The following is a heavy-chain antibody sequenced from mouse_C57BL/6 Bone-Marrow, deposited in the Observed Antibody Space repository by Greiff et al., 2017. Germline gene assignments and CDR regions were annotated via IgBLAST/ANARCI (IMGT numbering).Heavy chain of an antibody. Sequence: QVQLQQSGAELVRPGASVTLSCKASGYTFTDYEMHWVKQTPVHGLEWIGAIDPETGGTAYNQKFKGKAILTADKSSRTAYMERRSLTSEDSAVYYGTGWAGSGLAWFAYWGQGTLVTVSA. CDR1: GYTFTDYE. CDR2: IDPETGGT. J-gene: IGHJ3*01. D-gene: IGHD1-1*01. CDR3: TGWAGSGLAWFAY. V-gene: IGHV1-15*01.